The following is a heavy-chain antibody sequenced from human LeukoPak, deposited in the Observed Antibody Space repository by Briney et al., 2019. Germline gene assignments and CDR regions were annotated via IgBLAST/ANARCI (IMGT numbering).Heavy chain of an antibody. Sequence: GGSLRLSCAASGFTFDDYGMSWVRQAPGKGLEWVSGINWNGGSTGYADSVKGRFTISRDNAKNSLYLQMNSLRAEDTALYYCARRPFPHEEIVGAHWGQGTLVTVSS. V-gene: IGHV3-20*04. D-gene: IGHD1-26*01. CDR2: INWNGGST. CDR3: ARRPFPHEEIVGAH. CDR1: GFTFDDYG. J-gene: IGHJ4*02.